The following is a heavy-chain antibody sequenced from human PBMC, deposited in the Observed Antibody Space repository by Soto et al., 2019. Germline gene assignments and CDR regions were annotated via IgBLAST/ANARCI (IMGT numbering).Heavy chain of an antibody. CDR2: ISYSGST. J-gene: IGHJ4*02. CDR3: ARGSGSYYAY. CDR1: GASVSSGSYY. D-gene: IGHD1-26*01. V-gene: IGHV4-61*01. Sequence: QVQLQESGPGLVKPSETLSLTCTVSGASVSSGSYYWSWIRQPQGKGLECIGYISYSGSTNYNPSHKSRLTISKDTSKDQFSLKLSSVTAADTDVYYCARGSGSYYAYWGQGTLVTVSS.